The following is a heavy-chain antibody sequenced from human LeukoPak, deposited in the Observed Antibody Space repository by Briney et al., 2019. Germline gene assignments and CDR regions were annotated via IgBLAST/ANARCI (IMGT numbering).Heavy chain of an antibody. D-gene: IGHD5-18*01. V-gene: IGHV4-34*01. Sequence: SETLSLTCAVSGGSFSGYYWSWIRQPPGKGLEWIGEINHSGSTNYNPSLKSRVTISVDTSKNQFSLKLSSVTAADTAVYYCARKSWIQLWLQRPPYFDYWGQGTLVTVSS. CDR2: INHSGST. J-gene: IGHJ4*02. CDR1: GGSFSGYY. CDR3: ARKSWIQLWLQRPPYFDY.